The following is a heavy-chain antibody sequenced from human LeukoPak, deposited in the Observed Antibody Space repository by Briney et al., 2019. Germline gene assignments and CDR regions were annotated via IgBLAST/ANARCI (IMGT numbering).Heavy chain of an antibody. D-gene: IGHD3-10*01. CDR1: GYTFTSYA. CDR2: INTNTGNP. V-gene: IGHV7-4-1*02. Sequence: ASVKVSCKASGYTFTSYAMNWVRQAPGQGLKWMGWINTNTGNPTYAQGFTGRFVFSLDTSVNTAYLQISSLKAEDTAVYYCARAINSGSYLSLPVDYWGQGTLVTVSS. CDR3: ARAINSGSYLSLPVDY. J-gene: IGHJ4*02.